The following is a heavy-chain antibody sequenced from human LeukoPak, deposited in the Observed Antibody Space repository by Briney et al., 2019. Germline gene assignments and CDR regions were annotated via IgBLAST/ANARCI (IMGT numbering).Heavy chain of an antibody. Sequence: GGSLRLSCAASGFTFSSYAMSWVRQAPGKGLEWVSAISGSGGSTYYADSVKGRFTISRDNSKNTLYLQMNSLRAEDTAVYYCAKDPPPQYCSGGSCYSWGQGTLVTVSS. CDR2: ISGSGGST. J-gene: IGHJ4*02. CDR3: AKDPPPQYCSGGSCYS. D-gene: IGHD2-15*01. V-gene: IGHV3-23*01. CDR1: GFTFSSYA.